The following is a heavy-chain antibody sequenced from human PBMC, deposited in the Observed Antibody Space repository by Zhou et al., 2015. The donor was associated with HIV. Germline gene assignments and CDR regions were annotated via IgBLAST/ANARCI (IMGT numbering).Heavy chain of an antibody. D-gene: IGHD3-10*01. CDR3: AVAHGSADRSDDYYMDV. CDR2: IIPIFGTA. V-gene: IGHV1-69*01. CDR1: GGTFSSYA. Sequence: QVQLVQSGAEVKKPGSSVKVSCKASGGTFSSYAISWVRQAPGQGLEWMGGIIPIFGTANYAQKFQGRVTITADESTSTAYMELSSLRSEDTAVYYCAVAHGSADRSDDYYMDVWGKGTTVTVSS. J-gene: IGHJ6*03.